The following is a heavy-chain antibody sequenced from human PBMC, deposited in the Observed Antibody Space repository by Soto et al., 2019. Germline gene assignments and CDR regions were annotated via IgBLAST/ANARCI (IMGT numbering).Heavy chain of an antibody. V-gene: IGHV4-59*11. J-gene: IGHJ4*02. CDR1: GGSIGNHY. D-gene: IGHD7-27*01. CDR3: TRANWYSEY. Sequence: QVQLQESGPGLVKPSETLSLTCSVSGGSIGNHYWSWIRQPPGKGLEWIGYIYYNGNTNYNPSLKSRVTMSVDTSRNQISLKLTTVTAADTAVYYCTRANWYSEYWGQGTLVTVSS. CDR2: IYYNGNT.